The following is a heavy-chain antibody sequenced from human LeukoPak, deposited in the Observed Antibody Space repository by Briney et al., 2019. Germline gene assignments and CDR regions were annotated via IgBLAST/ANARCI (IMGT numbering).Heavy chain of an antibody. V-gene: IGHV3-15*01. CDR3: TTEYYYDSSGAAKD. Sequence: GGSLGLSCAASGFTFSNAWMSWVRQAPGKGLEWVGRIKSKTDGGTTDYAAPVKGRFTISRDDSKNTLYLQMNSLKTEDTAVYYCTTEYYYDSSGAAKDWGQGTLVTVSS. CDR2: IKSKTDGGTT. CDR1: GFTFSNAW. J-gene: IGHJ4*02. D-gene: IGHD3-22*01.